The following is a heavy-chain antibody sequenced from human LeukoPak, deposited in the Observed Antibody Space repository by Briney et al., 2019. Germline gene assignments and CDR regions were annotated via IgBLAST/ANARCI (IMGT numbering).Heavy chain of an antibody. CDR2: ISDSGGRT. V-gene: IGHV3-23*01. Sequence: GGSLRLSCAVSGITLSNYGMSWVRQAPGKGLEWVAGISDSGGRTNYADSVKGRFTISRDNPKNTLYLQMNSLRAEDTAVYYCARGPGACSGGSCYDYWGQGTLVTVSS. D-gene: IGHD2-15*01. J-gene: IGHJ4*02. CDR1: GITLSNYG. CDR3: ARGPGACSGGSCYDY.